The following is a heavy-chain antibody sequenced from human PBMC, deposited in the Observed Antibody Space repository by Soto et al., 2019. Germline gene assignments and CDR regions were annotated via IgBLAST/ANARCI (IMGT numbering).Heavy chain of an antibody. CDR1: GGTFSSYT. CDR3: ARVARYCSGGSCYSSGWFDP. Sequence: QVQLVQSGAEVKKPGSSVKVSCKASGGTFSSYTISWVRQASGQGREWMGRIIPILGITNYAQKFQGRVTITADKSTSTAYMELSSLRSEVTAVYYCARVARYCSGGSCYSSGWFDPWGQGTLVTVSS. CDR2: IIPILGIT. D-gene: IGHD2-15*01. J-gene: IGHJ5*02. V-gene: IGHV1-69*02.